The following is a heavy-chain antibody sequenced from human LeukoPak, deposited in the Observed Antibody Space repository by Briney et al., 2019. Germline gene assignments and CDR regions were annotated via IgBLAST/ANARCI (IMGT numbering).Heavy chain of an antibody. V-gene: IGHV7-4-1*02. CDR3: ARKSVAATPRDIVYQYSYMDV. Sequence: ASVKVSCKASGYTFTSYSMNWVRQAPGQGLEWMGWINTNSGNPTYAQGFTGRFVFSLDTSVSTAYLQISSLKAEDTAVYYCARKSVAATPRDIVYQYSYMDVWGKGTTVTVSS. CDR1: GYTFTSYS. CDR2: INTNSGNP. D-gene: IGHD2-15*01. J-gene: IGHJ6*03.